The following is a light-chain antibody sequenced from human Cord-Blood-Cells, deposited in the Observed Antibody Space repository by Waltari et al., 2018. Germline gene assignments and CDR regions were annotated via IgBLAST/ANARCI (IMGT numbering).Light chain of an antibody. CDR1: SSHVGGYNL. CDR2: EGS. J-gene: IGLJ2*01. V-gene: IGLV2-23*01. CDR3: CSYAGSSTYVV. Sequence: QSALTQPASVSGSPGQSLTIPCTGTSSHVGGYNLASWYQQHPGKAPKLMIYEGSKRPSGVSNRFSGSKSGNTASLTISGLQAEDEADYYCCSYAGSSTYVVFGGGTKLTVL.